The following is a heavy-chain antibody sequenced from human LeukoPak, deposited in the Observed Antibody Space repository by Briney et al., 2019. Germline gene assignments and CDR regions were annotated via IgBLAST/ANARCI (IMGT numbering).Heavy chain of an antibody. CDR2: ISGSGSST. CDR3: AKELGYCSAGRCEYFQH. CDR1: GFTFSSYA. J-gene: IGHJ1*01. D-gene: IGHD2-15*01. V-gene: IGHV3-23*01. Sequence: GGSLRLSCAASGFTFSSYAMNWVRQAPGKGLEWVSAISGSGSSTYYADSVKGRFIISRDNSKNTLYLQMNCLRAEDTAIYYCAKELGYCSAGRCEYFQHWGQGTLVTVSS.